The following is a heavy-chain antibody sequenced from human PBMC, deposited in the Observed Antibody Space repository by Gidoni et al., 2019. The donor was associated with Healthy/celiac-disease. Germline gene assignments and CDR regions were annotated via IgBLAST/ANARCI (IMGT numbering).Heavy chain of an antibody. J-gene: IGHJ4*02. Sequence: VKGRITISRDDSKNTLYLQMNSLKTEDTAVYYCTTERITIFGVAIYFDYWGQGTLVTVSS. V-gene: IGHV3-15*01. D-gene: IGHD3-3*01. CDR3: TTERITIFGVAIYFDY.